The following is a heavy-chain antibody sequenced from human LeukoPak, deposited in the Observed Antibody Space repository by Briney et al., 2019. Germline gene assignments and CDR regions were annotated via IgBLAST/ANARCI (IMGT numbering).Heavy chain of an antibody. Sequence: SETLSLTCAVYGGSFSGHYWSWIRQPPGKGLEWIGEINHSGSTNYNPSLKSRVSISIDTSRNQFSLKLISVTAADTAVYYCAREVLTTDSWGQGTLVTVSS. CDR2: INHSGST. CDR3: AREVLTTDS. CDR1: GGSFSGHY. V-gene: IGHV4-34*01. J-gene: IGHJ4*02. D-gene: IGHD2-8*01.